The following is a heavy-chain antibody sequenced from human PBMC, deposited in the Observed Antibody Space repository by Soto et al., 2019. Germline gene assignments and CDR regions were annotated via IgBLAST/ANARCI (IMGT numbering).Heavy chain of an antibody. J-gene: IGHJ4*02. CDR1: GFTFSSYA. CDR3: AKASSVSWGVFDY. V-gene: IGHV3-23*01. CDR2: LSGNSGST. Sequence: EMQLLESGGGLVQPGGSLRLSCAASGFTFSSYAMTWVRQAPGKGLEWVSALSGNSGSTYFADSVKGRFTISRDNSKNTLHLQMNSLRAEDTAVYYCAKASSVSWGVFDYWGQGTLITVSS. D-gene: IGHD3-10*01.